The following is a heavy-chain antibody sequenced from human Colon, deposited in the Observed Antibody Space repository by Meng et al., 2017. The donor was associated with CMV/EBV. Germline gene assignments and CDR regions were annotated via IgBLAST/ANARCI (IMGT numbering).Heavy chain of an antibody. J-gene: IGHJ4*02. CDR3: ARNVDPY. Sequence: GESLKISCAASGFTFNSYAMSWVRQVPGKGLEWVASIGSSGGSIYYADSMKGRFTISRDNTGNSVFLQLSSLRGDDTAVYYCARNVDPYWGQGTLVTVSS. CDR2: IGSSGGSI. V-gene: IGHV3-21*01. D-gene: IGHD3-16*01. CDR1: GFTFNSYA.